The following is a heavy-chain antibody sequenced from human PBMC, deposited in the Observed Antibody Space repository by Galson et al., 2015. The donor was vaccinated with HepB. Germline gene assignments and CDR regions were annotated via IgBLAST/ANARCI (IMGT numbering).Heavy chain of an antibody. Sequence: QSGAEVKKPGESLRISCKGSGYSFTSYWISWVRQMPGKGLEWMGRIDPSDSYTNYSPSFQGHVTISADKSISTAYLQWSSLKASDTAMYYCARTMVRGVISPYYYYGMDVWGQGTTVTVSS. J-gene: IGHJ6*02. CDR1: GYSFTSYW. CDR3: ARTMVRGVISPYYYYGMDV. CDR2: IDPSDSYT. D-gene: IGHD3-10*01. V-gene: IGHV5-10-1*01.